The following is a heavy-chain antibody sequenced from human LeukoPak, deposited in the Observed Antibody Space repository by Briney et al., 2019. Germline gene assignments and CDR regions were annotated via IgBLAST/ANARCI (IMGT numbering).Heavy chain of an antibody. CDR3: ARVSGYDWESFYDY. D-gene: IGHD5-12*01. Sequence: SETLSLTCTVSGGSISDYYWSWIRQPAGKGLEWIGLIYSSGSTSYNPSLKSRVTMSVDTSKKQFSLRLSSVTAADTAVYYCARVSGYDWESFYDYWGQGSLVTVSS. CDR2: IYSSGST. J-gene: IGHJ4*02. V-gene: IGHV4-4*07. CDR1: GGSISDYY.